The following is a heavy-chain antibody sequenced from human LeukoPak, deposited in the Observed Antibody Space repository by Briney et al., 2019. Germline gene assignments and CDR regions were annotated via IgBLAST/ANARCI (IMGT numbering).Heavy chain of an antibody. CDR1: GFTVSSNY. J-gene: IGHJ4*02. V-gene: IGHV3-66*01. CDR3: ARDRPNWGIDC. D-gene: IGHD7-27*01. CDR2: IYSGGRT. Sequence: GGSLRLSCAASGFTVSSNYMSWVRQAPGKGLEWVSVIYSGGRTNYADSVKGRFTMSRDNAKNSLYLQMNSLRDEDTAVYYCARDRPNWGIDCWGQGTLVTVSS.